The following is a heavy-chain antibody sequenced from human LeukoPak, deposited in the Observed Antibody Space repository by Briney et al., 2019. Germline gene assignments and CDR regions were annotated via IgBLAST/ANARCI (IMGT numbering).Heavy chain of an antibody. D-gene: IGHD3-22*01. V-gene: IGHV1-18*01. J-gene: IGHJ4*02. Sequence: ASVKVSCKASGYTFTSYGISWVRQAPGQGLEWMGWISAYNGNTNYAQKLQGRVTMTTDTSTSTAYMELRSLRSDDTAVYYCARDRRRPGMLLLMDPFDYWGQGTLVTVSS. CDR3: ARDRRRPGMLLLMDPFDY. CDR2: ISAYNGNT. CDR1: GYTFTSYG.